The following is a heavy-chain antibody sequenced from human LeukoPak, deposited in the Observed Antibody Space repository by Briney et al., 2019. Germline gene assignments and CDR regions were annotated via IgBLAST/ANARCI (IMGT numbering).Heavy chain of an antibody. J-gene: IGHJ4*02. CDR2: IYYSGST. D-gene: IGHD6-6*01. Sequence: SETLSLTCTVSGGSISSSSYYWGWIRQPPGKGLEWIGSIYYSGSTYYNPSLKSRVTISVDTSKNQFSLKLSSVTAADTAVYYCARDCHSSSPGDFDYWGQGTLVTVSS. V-gene: IGHV4-39*07. CDR1: GGSISSSSYY. CDR3: ARDCHSSSPGDFDY.